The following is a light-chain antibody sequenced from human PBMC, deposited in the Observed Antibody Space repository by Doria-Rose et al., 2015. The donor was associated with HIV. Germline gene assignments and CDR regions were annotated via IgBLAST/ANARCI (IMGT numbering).Light chain of an antibody. V-gene: IGKV1-33*01. CDR3: QLYDDLLLFT. Sequence: TQSPSSLSASVGDSVTITCQASQDITTYLNWYQQRPGKAPKLLISDASNLEAGVPSRFSGSGSGTDFTLTINSLQPEDIATYYCQLYDDLLLFTFGPGTQVDIK. CDR1: QDITTY. J-gene: IGKJ3*01. CDR2: DAS.